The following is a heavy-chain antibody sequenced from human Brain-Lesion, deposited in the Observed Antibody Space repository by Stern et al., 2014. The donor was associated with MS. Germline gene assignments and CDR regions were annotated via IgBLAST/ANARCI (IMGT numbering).Heavy chain of an antibody. CDR1: GGSISSGDYY. V-gene: IGHV4-30-4*01. D-gene: IGHD3-22*01. Sequence: VQLVESGPGLVKPSQTLSLTCTVSGGSISSGDYYWSWIRQPPGKGLEWIGYIYYIGSTFYNPSLKSRATISLETSKKQFSLRLSSVTAADTAVYYCARVFLGDDRRAYYGWFDPWGQGSLVTVSA. CDR3: ARVFLGDDRRAYYGWFDP. CDR2: IYYIGST. J-gene: IGHJ5*02.